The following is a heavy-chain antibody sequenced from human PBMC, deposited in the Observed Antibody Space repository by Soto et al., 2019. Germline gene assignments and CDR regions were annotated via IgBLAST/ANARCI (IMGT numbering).Heavy chain of an antibody. CDR2: ISAYNGDR. CDR1: GYIFSSHG. D-gene: IGHD3-10*01. J-gene: IGHJ4*02. Sequence: QAHLVQSGAEVKKPGASVNVSCKASGYIFSSHGISWVRQAPGRGLEWMAWISAYNGDRNYAETLQGRVTVTTDTSTNTAYMELRSLRSDDTAVYYCAREAFDADYIDFWGQGTLVTVSS. V-gene: IGHV1-18*01. CDR3: AREAFDADYIDF.